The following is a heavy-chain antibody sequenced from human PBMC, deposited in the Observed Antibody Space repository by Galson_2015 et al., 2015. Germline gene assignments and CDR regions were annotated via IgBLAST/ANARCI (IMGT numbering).Heavy chain of an antibody. CDR2: ISRDGSST. D-gene: IGHD4-17*01. J-gene: IGHJ4*02. CDR1: GFTFSSYW. CDR3: AREYGATRPYYFDY. Sequence: LRLSCAASGFTFSSYWMHWVRQAPGKGLVWVSRISRDGSSTTYADSVKGRFTISRDNAKNTLYLQMNSLRAEDTAVYFCAREYGATRPYYFDYWGQRTLPTVSS. V-gene: IGHV3-74*01.